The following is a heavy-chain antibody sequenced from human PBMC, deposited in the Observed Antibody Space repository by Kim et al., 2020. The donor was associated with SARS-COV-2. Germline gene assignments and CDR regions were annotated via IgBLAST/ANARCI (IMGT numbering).Heavy chain of an antibody. D-gene: IGHD5-18*01. CDR3: ARDRYSYGSQADY. J-gene: IGHJ4*02. Sequence: GGSLRLSCAASGFTFSSYAIHWVRQAPGKGLEWVAFTSYDGSDKYYADSVKGRFTISRDNSKNTLYLQMNSLRPEDTAVYYCARDRYSYGSQADYWGQGTLVTVSP. V-gene: IGHV3-30*04. CDR2: TSYDGSDK. CDR1: GFTFSSYA.